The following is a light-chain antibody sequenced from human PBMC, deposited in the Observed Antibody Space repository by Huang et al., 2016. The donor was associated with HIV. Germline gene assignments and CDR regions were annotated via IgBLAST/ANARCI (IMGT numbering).Light chain of an antibody. Sequence: EIVMTQSPATLSVSPGERATLSCRASPSVSSNLAWYQQKPGQAPRLLIYGASPRATGIPARFSGSGSVTEFTLTISSLQSEDFAVYYCQQYNNWPPLITFGQGTRLEIK. CDR3: QQYNNWPPLIT. CDR1: PSVSSN. J-gene: IGKJ5*01. V-gene: IGKV3-15*01. CDR2: GAS.